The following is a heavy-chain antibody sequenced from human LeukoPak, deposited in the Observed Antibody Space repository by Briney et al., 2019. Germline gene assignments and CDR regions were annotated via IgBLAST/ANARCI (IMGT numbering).Heavy chain of an antibody. V-gene: IGHV1-18*01. Sequence: ASVKVSCKASGYTFTGYGIGWVRQAPGQGLEWMGWISAYNGNTNYAQKLQGRVTMTTDTSTSTAYMELRSLRSDDTAVYYCARGWGIATYNWFDPWGQGTLVTVSS. CDR1: GYTFTGYG. CDR3: ARGWGIATYNWFDP. CDR2: ISAYNGNT. D-gene: IGHD6-13*01. J-gene: IGHJ5*02.